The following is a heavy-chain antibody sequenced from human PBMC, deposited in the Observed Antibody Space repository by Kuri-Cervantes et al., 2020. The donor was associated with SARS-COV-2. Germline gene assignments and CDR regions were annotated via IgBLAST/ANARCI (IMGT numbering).Heavy chain of an antibody. CDR3: AKDLPGSSAADVY. CDR1: GFTFSSYG. J-gene: IGHJ4*02. Sequence: GESLKISCAASGFTFSSYGTHWVRQAPGKGLEWVAFIRYDGSNKYYADSVKGRFTISRDNSKNTLYLQMNSLRAEDTAVYYCAKDLPGSSAADVYWGQGTLVTVSS. V-gene: IGHV3-30*02. D-gene: IGHD6-13*01. CDR2: IRYDGSNK.